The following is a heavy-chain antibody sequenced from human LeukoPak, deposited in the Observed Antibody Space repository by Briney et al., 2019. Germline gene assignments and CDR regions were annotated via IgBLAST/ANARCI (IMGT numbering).Heavy chain of an antibody. Sequence: SSETLSLTCAVYGGSFSGYYWSWIRQPPGKGLEWIGEINHSGSTNHNPSLKSRVTISVDTSKNQFSLKLSSVTAADTAVYYCARQTRMTMVRGVRNYYYYDYMDVWGKGTTVTISS. CDR3: ARQTRMTMVRGVRNYYYYDYMDV. D-gene: IGHD3-10*01. CDR1: GGSFSGYY. V-gene: IGHV4-34*01. CDR2: INHSGST. J-gene: IGHJ6*03.